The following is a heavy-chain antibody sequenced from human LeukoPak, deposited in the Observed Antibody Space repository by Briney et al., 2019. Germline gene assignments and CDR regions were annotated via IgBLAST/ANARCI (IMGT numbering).Heavy chain of an antibody. CDR1: WLTVDSNY. Sequence: GGSLRLSCAASWLTVDSNYLSWVRQAPGKGLEWVSTIYTGGNTYYAASVKGRFTISRDNTKNSLYLQMNSLRAEDTAVYYCATPLDYYDTSGYQEGGDWGQGTLVIVSS. CDR2: IYTGGNT. CDR3: ATPLDYYDTSGYQEGGD. D-gene: IGHD3-22*01. J-gene: IGHJ4*02. V-gene: IGHV3-53*01.